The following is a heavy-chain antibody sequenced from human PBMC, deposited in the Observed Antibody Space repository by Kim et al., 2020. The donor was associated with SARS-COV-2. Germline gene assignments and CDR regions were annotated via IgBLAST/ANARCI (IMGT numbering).Heavy chain of an antibody. Sequence: VTGRFTLSRDNSKNTLHLQMNSLRTEDTAVYYCVKEISGSYSPLDYGMDVWGQGTTVTVSS. D-gene: IGHD3-10*01. CDR3: VKEISGSYSPLDYGMDV. J-gene: IGHJ6*02. V-gene: IGHV3-23*01.